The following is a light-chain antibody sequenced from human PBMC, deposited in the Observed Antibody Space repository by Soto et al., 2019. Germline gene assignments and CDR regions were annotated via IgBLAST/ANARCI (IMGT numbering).Light chain of an antibody. CDR2: DND. CDR3: GTWESYLSVGV. CDR1: GSNIGSNS. Sequence: QSVLTQPRSVSAAPGQTVTISCSGRGSNIGSNSVSWYQQVPGTAPKLLLYDNDKRPSGIPDRFFGSKSGTSATLGIAGLQTADEADYYCGTWESYLSVGVFGGGTKLTVL. V-gene: IGLV1-51*01. J-gene: IGLJ2*01.